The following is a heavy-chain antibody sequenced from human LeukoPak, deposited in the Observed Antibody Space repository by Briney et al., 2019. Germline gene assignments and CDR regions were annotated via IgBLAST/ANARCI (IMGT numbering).Heavy chain of an antibody. Sequence: GGSLRLSCAASGFTVSSNYMSWVRQAPGKGLEWVSVIYSGGSTYYADSVKGRFTISRHNSRNTLYLQMNSLRAEDTAVYYCARSPGSSRTYYYYGMDVWGQGTTVTVSS. CDR2: IYSGGST. D-gene: IGHD2-2*01. V-gene: IGHV3-53*04. J-gene: IGHJ6*02. CDR3: ARSPGSSRTYYYYGMDV. CDR1: GFTVSSNY.